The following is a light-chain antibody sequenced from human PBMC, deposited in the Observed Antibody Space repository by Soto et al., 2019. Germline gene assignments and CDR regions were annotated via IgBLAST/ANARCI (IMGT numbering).Light chain of an antibody. V-gene: IGKV1-33*01. Sequence: DIQMTQSPASLSSSVGDRVTITCRASQTISAFLNWYQHKPGKAPELLIYDASKYKVGVPSRFRGSGSGTHFTFTITSPQPEDIATYYCQQFDSVPITFGQGTRLEIK. J-gene: IGKJ5*01. CDR1: QTISAF. CDR3: QQFDSVPIT. CDR2: DAS.